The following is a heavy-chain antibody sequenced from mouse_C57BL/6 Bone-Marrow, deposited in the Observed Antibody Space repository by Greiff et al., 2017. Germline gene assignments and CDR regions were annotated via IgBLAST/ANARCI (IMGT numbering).Heavy chain of an antibody. CDR1: GYTFTSYW. J-gene: IGHJ2*01. Sequence: QVQLQQPGAELVQPGASVTLSCKASGYTFTSYWMHWVKQRPGRGLEWIGRIDPNSGGTKYNEKFKSKATLTVDKPSSTAYMQLSSLTSEDSAVYYCARERVYYYYFDYWGQGTALTVTA. V-gene: IGHV1-72*01. CDR3: ARERVYYYYFDY. D-gene: IGHD1-1*01. CDR2: IDPNSGGT.